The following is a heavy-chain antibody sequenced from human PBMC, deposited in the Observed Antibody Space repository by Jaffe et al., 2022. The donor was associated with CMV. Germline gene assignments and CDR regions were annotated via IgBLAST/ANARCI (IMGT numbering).Heavy chain of an antibody. CDR3: ARDNYGPPD. Sequence: QVQLVQSGTEMKKPGASVKVSCKASGYTFTNYYMHWVRQAPGQGLEWMGWISPNSGGTKYAEKFQGRVTMTRDTSISTAYLEVSSLRPDDTAVYYCARDNYGPPDWGQGTLVTVSS. J-gene: IGHJ4*02. CDR1: GYTFTNYY. CDR2: ISPNSGGT. D-gene: IGHD4-17*01. V-gene: IGHV1-2*02.